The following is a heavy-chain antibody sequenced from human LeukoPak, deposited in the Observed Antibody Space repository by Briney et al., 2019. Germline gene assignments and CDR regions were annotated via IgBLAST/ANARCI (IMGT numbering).Heavy chain of an antibody. CDR2: ISYDGSNK. V-gene: IGHV3-30*18. Sequence: PGRSLRLSCAASGFTFSSYGMHWVRQAPGKGLEWVAVISYDGSNKYYADSVKGRFTISRDNSKNALFLQLNSLRAEDTAIYYCANSVEYSYGSGNYYWFDYWGQGTLVTVSS. J-gene: IGHJ4*02. D-gene: IGHD3-10*01. CDR1: GFTFSSYG. CDR3: ANSVEYSYGSGNYYWFDY.